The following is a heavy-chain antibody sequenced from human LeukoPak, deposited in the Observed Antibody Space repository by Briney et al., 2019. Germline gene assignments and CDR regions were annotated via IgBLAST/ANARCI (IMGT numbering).Heavy chain of an antibody. J-gene: IGHJ4*02. CDR1: GFTFSSHA. CDR2: MSGGGIYT. CDR3: AKDRIDSGSYYCIDV. D-gene: IGHD3-10*01. Sequence: GGSLRLSCAASGFTFSSHAMNWVRQAPGKGLEWVSGMSGGGIYTYYADSVKGRFIISRDNSKNTLYLQMNSLRAEDTAIYYCAKDRIDSGSYYCIDVWGQGTLVTVSS. V-gene: IGHV3-23*01.